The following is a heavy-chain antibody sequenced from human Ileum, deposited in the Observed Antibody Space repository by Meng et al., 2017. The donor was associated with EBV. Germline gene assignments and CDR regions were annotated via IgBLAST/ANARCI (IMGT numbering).Heavy chain of an antibody. CDR3: VRGGLGPWY. D-gene: IGHD3/OR15-3a*01. CDR2: IDTDGSTT. CDR1: GFTFSNSW. J-gene: IGHJ4*02. V-gene: IGHV3-74*01. Sequence: EVQLVEAGGGLVHPGGSLRLSCAASGFTFSNSWMHWLRQAPGKGLVWVSHIDTDGSTTNYAGSVKGRFTISRDNAKNTLSLQMNSLRVEDTAVYYCVRGGLGPWYWGQGTLVTVSS.